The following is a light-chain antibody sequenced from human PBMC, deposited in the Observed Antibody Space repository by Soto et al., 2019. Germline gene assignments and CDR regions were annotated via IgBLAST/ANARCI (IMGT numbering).Light chain of an antibody. CDR1: RSLLHSNGYNY. V-gene: IGKV2-28*01. CDR3: MQPLQSWT. Sequence: EIVMTQSPLSLPVTPGEPASISCRSSRSLLHSNGYNYLDWYLQKPGQSPQLLIYLGSNRASGVPDRFSGSGSGTDFTLKISRVEAEDVGVYYCMQPLQSWTFGQGTKVDIK. CDR2: LGS. J-gene: IGKJ1*01.